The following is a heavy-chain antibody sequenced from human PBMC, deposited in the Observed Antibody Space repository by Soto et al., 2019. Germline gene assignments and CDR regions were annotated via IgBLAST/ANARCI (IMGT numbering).Heavy chain of an antibody. CDR3: ARDGDYYGGPAEYFQH. V-gene: IGHV3-33*01. D-gene: IGHD4-17*01. CDR2: IWYDGSNK. Sequence: GGSLRLSCAASGFTFSSYGMHWVRQAPGKGLEWVAVIWYDGSNKYYADSVKGRFTISRDNSKNTLYLQMNSLRAEDTAVYYCARDGDYYGGPAEYFQHWGQGTLVTVSS. J-gene: IGHJ1*01. CDR1: GFTFSSYG.